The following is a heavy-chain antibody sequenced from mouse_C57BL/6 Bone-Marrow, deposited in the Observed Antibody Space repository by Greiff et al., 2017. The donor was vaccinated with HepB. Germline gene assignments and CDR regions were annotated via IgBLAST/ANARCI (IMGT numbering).Heavy chain of an antibody. CDR1: GYTFTSYW. V-gene: IGHV1-69*01. CDR2: IDPSDSYT. Sequence: VQLQQSGAELVMPGASVKLSCKASGYTFTSYWMHWVKQRPGQGLEWIGEIDPSDSYTNYNQKFKGKSTLTVDKSSSTAYMQLSSLTSEDSAVYYCARSEYYGSSYVDYAMDYWGQGTSVTVSS. CDR3: ARSEYYGSSYVDYAMDY. D-gene: IGHD1-1*01. J-gene: IGHJ4*01.